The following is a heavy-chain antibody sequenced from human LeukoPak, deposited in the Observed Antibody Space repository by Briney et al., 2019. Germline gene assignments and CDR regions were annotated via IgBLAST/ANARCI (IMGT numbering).Heavy chain of an antibody. D-gene: IGHD2/OR15-2a*01. CDR2: IRYDGSNK. CDR1: GFTFSSYG. V-gene: IGHV3-30*02. CDR3: ATSFALLGWYFQH. J-gene: IGHJ1*01. Sequence: GGSLRLSCAASGFTFSSYGMHWVRQAPGKGLEWVAFIRYDGSNKYYADSVKGRFTISRDNSKNTLYLQMNSLRAEDTAVYYCATSFALLGWYFQHWGQGTLVTVSS.